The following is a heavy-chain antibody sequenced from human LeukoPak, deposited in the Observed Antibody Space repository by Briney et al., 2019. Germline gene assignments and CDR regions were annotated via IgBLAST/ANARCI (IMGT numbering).Heavy chain of an antibody. V-gene: IGHV3-74*01. CDR3: ARDRYGYFAPDY. CDR1: GFTFSSHW. J-gene: IGHJ4*02. D-gene: IGHD5-18*01. Sequence: GGSLRLSCAASGFTFSSHWMHWVRQAPGKGLVWVSRINSDGSSISYADSVKGRFTISRDNAKNTLYLQMNSLRAEDTAVYYCARDRYGYFAPDYWGQGTLVTVSS. CDR2: INSDGSSI.